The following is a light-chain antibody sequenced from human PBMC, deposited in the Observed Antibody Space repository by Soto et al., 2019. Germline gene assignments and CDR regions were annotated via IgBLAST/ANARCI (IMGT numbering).Light chain of an antibody. CDR1: QNVGSSY. CDR3: QQSTNWPPT. J-gene: IGKJ5*01. CDR2: GAS. Sequence: IVVAQSPGTLSLSPGERATLSCRASQNVGSSYLAWYQQRPGQAPRLLIYGASNRATGFPDRFSGSGSGTEFTLTISSLQSEDFAFYFCQQSTNWPPTFGQGRRLAIK. V-gene: IGKV3-20*01.